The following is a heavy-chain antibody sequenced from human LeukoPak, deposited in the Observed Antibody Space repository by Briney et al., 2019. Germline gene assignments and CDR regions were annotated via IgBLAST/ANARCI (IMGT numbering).Heavy chain of an antibody. CDR1: GGTFSSYA. CDR3: ARTLDPWSSTTQGWFDP. V-gene: IGHV1-69*05. CDR2: IIPIFGTA. Sequence: SVKVSCRASGGTFSSYAISWVRQAPGQGLEWMGGIIPIFGTANYAQKFQGRVTITTDESTSTAYMELSSLRSEDTAVYYCARTLDPWSSTTQGWFDPWGQGTLVTVSS. D-gene: IGHD2-2*01. J-gene: IGHJ5*02.